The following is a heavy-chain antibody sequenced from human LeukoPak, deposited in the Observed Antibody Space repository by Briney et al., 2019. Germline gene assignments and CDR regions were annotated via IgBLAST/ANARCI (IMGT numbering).Heavy chain of an antibody. J-gene: IGHJ6*03. Sequence: ASVKVSCKASGYTFTGYYMHWVRQAPGQGLEWMGRINPNSGGTNYAQKFQGRVTMTRDTSISTAHMELSRLRSDDTAAYYCASDVDIVATNGGTDYYYMDVWGKGTTVTVSS. V-gene: IGHV1-2*06. CDR1: GYTFTGYY. CDR2: INPNSGGT. CDR3: ASDVDIVATNGGTDYYYMDV. D-gene: IGHD5-12*01.